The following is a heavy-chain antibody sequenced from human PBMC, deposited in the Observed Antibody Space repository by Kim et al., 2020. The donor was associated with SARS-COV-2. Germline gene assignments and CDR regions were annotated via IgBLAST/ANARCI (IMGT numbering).Heavy chain of an antibody. CDR1: GGTFSSYA. Sequence: SVKVSCKASGGTFSSYAISWVRQAPGQGLEWMGGIIPIFGTANYAQKFQGRVTITADESTSTAYMELSSLRSEDTAVYYCARGTAWSRGRYYYYYYGMDVWGQGTTVTVSS. V-gene: IGHV1-69*13. CDR2: IIPIFGTA. J-gene: IGHJ6*02. CDR3: ARGTAWSRGRYYYYYYGMDV. D-gene: IGHD2-21*02.